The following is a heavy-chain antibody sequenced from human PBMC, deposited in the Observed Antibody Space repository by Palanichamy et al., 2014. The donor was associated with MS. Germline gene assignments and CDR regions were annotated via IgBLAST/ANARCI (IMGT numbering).Heavy chain of an antibody. J-gene: IGHJ4*02. Sequence: QVQLVESGGGVVQPGGSLRLSCAASGFTFSSYGMHWVRQAPGKGLEWVAFIRYDGSNKYYADSVKGRFTISRDNSKNTLYLQMNSLRAEDTAVYYCAKGDRDGGWYAARDLDYWGQGTLVTVSS. D-gene: IGHD6-19*01. CDR1: GFTFSSYG. CDR2: IRYDGSNK. CDR3: AKGDRDGGWYAARDLDY. V-gene: IGHV3-30*02.